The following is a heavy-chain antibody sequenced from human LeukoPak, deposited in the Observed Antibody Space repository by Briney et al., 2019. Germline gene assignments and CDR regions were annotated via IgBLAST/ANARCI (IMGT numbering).Heavy chain of an antibody. D-gene: IGHD4-17*01. CDR3: AAPRDYGDWYFDL. CDR2: IVVGSGDT. J-gene: IGHJ2*01. V-gene: IGHV1-58*02. CDR1: GFTFTSSA. Sequence: SVKVSCKASGFTFTSSAMQWVRQARGQRLEWIGWIVVGSGDTNYAQKFQERVTITRDMSTSTAYMELSSLRSEDTAVYYCAAPRDYGDWYFDLWGRGTLVTVSS.